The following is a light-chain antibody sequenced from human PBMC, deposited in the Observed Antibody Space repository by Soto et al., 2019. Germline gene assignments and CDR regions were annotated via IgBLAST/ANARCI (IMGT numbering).Light chain of an antibody. J-gene: IGKJ4*01. Sequence: EIVMTQSPATLSVSPGERATLSCRASQSVSNKLAWYQQKPGQAPRLLIYGASTRASGTPASFSGSGSGKEFTPTISILQSDDIAVYYCQQYTDWPLTFGGGTKVEIK. CDR1: QSVSNK. CDR3: QQYTDWPLT. V-gene: IGKV3-15*01. CDR2: GAS.